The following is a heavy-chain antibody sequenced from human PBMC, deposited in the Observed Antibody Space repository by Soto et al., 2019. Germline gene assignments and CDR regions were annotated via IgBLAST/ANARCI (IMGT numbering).Heavy chain of an antibody. CDR1: GGTFSRYA. Sequence: QVQLVQSGAEVKKPGSSVKVSCKASGGTFSRYAISWVRQAPGQGLEWMGGIIPIFGTADYAQKFQGRVTITADESTSTAYMELSSLSSEDTAVYYCARDGGVYDYSPFDYWGQGTLVSVSS. CDR2: IIPIFGTA. D-gene: IGHD4-4*01. CDR3: ARDGGVYDYSPFDY. V-gene: IGHV1-69*12. J-gene: IGHJ4*02.